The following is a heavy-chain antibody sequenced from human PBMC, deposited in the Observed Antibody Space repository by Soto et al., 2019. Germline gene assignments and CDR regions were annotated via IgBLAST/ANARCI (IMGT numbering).Heavy chain of an antibody. V-gene: IGHV3-30-3*01. J-gene: IGHJ4*02. CDR2: ISYDGSNK. CDR1: GFTFSSYA. Sequence: WGSLRLSCAASGFTFSSYAMHWVRQAPGKGLEWVAVISYDGSNKYYADSVKGRFTISRDNSKNTLYLQMNSLRAEDTAVYYCARDGYDSSGYYTAKTYYFDYWGQGTLVTVSS. D-gene: IGHD3-22*01. CDR3: ARDGYDSSGYYTAKTYYFDY.